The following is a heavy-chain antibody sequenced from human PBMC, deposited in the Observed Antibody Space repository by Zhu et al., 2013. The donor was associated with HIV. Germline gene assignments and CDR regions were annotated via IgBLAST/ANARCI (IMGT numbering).Heavy chain of an antibody. CDR2: INHSGST. CDR1: GGSFSGYY. Sequence: QVQLQQWGAGLLKPSETLSLTCAVYGGSFSGYYWSWIRQPPGKGLEWIGEINHSGSTNYNPSLKSRVTISVDTSKNQFSLKLSSVTAADTAVYYCARTPCGGDCEDAFDIWGQGTMVTVSS. D-gene: IGHD2-21*01. J-gene: IGHJ3*02. CDR3: ARTPCGGDCEDAFDI. V-gene: IGHV4-34*01.